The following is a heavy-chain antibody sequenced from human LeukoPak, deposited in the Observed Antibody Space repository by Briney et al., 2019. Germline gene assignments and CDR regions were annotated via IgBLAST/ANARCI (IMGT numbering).Heavy chain of an antibody. CDR1: GGTFSSYA. CDR2: IIPIFGTA. D-gene: IGHD6-6*01. J-gene: IGHJ5*02. V-gene: IGHV1-69*13. CDR3: ARGAGKQLVRWFDP. Sequence: GASVKVSCKASGGTFSSYAISWVRQAPGQGLEWMGGIIPIFGTANYAQKFQGRVTITADESTSTAYMEQSSLRSEDTAVYYCARGAGKQLVRWFDPWGQGTLVTVSP.